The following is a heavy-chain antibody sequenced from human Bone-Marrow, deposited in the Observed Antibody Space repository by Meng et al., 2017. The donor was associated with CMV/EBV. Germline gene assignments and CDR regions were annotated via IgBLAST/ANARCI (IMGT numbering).Heavy chain of an antibody. Sequence: GESLKISCAASGFTFSDYYMSWIRQAPGKGLEWVSYISSSGSTIYYADSVKGRFTISRDNAKNSLYLQMNSLRAEDTAVYYCARLGNNYYGMDVWGQATTVTVSS. CDR1: GFTFSDYY. D-gene: IGHD4-23*01. J-gene: IGHJ6*02. CDR2: ISSSGSTI. CDR3: ARLGNNYYGMDV. V-gene: IGHV3-11*04.